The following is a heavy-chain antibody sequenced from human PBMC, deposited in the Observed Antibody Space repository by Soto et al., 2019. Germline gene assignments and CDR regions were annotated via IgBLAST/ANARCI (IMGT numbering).Heavy chain of an antibody. D-gene: IGHD4-17*01. V-gene: IGHV1-46*03. CDR1: GYTFTNYY. CDR2: INPNDGST. J-gene: IGHJ6*02. CDR3: ARDLPTVLTLSPTYYGMDV. Sequence: QVQLMQSGAEGRKPGASVRLSCKASGYTFTNYYLHWVRQAPGQGLEWMGIINPNDGSTTYPQKFQGRVTMTRDTSTSTVYMELGSLRSEDTAVYFCARDLPTVLTLSPTYYGMDVWGQGTTVTVSS.